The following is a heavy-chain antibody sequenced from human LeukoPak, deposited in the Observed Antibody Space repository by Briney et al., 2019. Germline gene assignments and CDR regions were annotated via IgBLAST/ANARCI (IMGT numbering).Heavy chain of an antibody. D-gene: IGHD3-3*01. J-gene: IGHJ5*02. CDR1: GGSFSGYY. CDR2: INHSGST. V-gene: IGHV4-34*01. CDR3: ARLVWANDFWSGYSGGNWFDP. Sequence: SETLSLTCAVYGGSFSGYYWRWLRQPPGKGLEWIGEINHSGSTNYNPSLKSRVTISVDTSKNQFSLKLSSVTAADTAVYYCARLVWANDFWSGYSGGNWFDPWGQGTLVTVSS.